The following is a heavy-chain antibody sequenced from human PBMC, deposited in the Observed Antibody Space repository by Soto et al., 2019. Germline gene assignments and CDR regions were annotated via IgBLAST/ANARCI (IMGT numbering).Heavy chain of an antibody. CDR2: IIPIFGTA. CDR1: GGTFSSYA. J-gene: IGHJ5*02. D-gene: IGHD5-12*01. CDR3: AREREMATLMNP. Sequence: SVKVSCKASGGTFSSYAISWVRQAPGQGLEWMGGIIPIFGTANYAQKFQGRVTITADESTSTAYMELSSLRSEDTAVYYCAREREMATLMNPWGQGPLVTVSS. V-gene: IGHV1-69*13.